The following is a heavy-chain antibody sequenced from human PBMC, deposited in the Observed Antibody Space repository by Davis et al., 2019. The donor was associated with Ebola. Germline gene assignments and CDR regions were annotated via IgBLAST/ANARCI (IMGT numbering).Heavy chain of an antibody. Sequence: GESLKISCAASGFTFSSYAVHWVRQAPGKGLEWVAVISYDGSNKYYADSVKGRFTISRDNSKNTLYLQMNSLRAEDTAVYYCARDWAGLDVWGRGTTVTVSS. CDR3: ARDWAGLDV. CDR1: GFTFSSYA. CDR2: ISYDGSNK. D-gene: IGHD3-16*01. J-gene: IGHJ6*04. V-gene: IGHV3-30-3*01.